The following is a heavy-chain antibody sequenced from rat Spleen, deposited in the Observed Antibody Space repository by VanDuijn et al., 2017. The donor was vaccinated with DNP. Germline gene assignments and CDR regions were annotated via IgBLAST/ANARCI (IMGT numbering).Heavy chain of an antibody. Sequence: EVKLVESGGGLVQPGRSLRLSCAASGFNFNGYWMGWVRQAPGQGLEWIGEINEGGNTMNYAPSLKDKFTISRDNAQNTLYLQMSKLGSEDTAIYYCARGPNYGGYLDYFDYWGQGVMVTVSS. V-gene: IGHV4-2*01. CDR3: ARGPNYGGYLDYFDY. CDR1: GFNFNGYW. CDR2: INEGGNTM. J-gene: IGHJ2*01. D-gene: IGHD1-11*01.